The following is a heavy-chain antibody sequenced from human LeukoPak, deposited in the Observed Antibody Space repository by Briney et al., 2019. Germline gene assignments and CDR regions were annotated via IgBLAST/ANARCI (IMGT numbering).Heavy chain of an antibody. Sequence: SQTLSLTCTVSGGSISSGGYYWSWIRQHPGKGLEWIGYIYYSGSTYHNPSLKSRVTISVDTSKNQFSLKLSSVTAADTAVYYCARAPRAAAHRSYFDYWGQGTLVTVSS. CDR2: IYYSGST. D-gene: IGHD2-15*01. J-gene: IGHJ4*02. CDR3: ARAPRAAAHRSYFDY. V-gene: IGHV4-31*03. CDR1: GGSISSGGYY.